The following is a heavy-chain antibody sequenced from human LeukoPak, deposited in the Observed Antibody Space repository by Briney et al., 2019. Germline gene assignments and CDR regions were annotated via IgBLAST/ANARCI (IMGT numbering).Heavy chain of an antibody. Sequence: LESIGSIHHSGSTWYNPSLKSLVTIALDTSQTQSSLRVPSVTAADTAVYYCARGTDYSDSSGWLDPWGQGTLVTVSS. V-gene: IGHV4-38-2*02. J-gene: IGHJ5*02. CDR3: ARGTDYSDSSGWLDP. CDR2: IHHSGST. D-gene: IGHD3-22*01.